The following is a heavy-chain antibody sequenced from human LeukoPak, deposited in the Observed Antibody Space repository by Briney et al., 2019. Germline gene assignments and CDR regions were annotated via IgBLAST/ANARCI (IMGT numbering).Heavy chain of an antibody. D-gene: IGHD3-10*01. CDR3: AGVRGIISRNWFDP. CDR1: GGSISSSNYY. V-gene: IGHV4-39*01. J-gene: IGHJ5*02. Sequence: SETLSLTCTVSGGSISSSNYYWGWIRQPPGKGLEWIGTIYYGGTTYYNPSLKSRVTISVDTSKNQFSLKLISVTAADTAVYFCAGVRGIISRNWFDPWGHGTLVTVSS. CDR2: IYYGGTT.